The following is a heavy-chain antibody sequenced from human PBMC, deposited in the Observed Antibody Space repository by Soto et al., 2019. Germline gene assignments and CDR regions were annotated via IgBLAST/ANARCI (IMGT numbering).Heavy chain of an antibody. V-gene: IGHV4-61*01. Sequence: PSETLSLTCTVSGGSVSSDTPYWSWIRQPPGKRLEWIGFIYSSGSTNYNPSLKSRVTMSVDTSKNQFSLKLRSVIVADTAVYQCARFVRSCSGTTCYTRADVWGQGTTVTVSS. CDR2: IYSSGST. J-gene: IGHJ6*02. CDR1: GGSVSSDTPY. D-gene: IGHD2-2*02. CDR3: ARFVRSCSGTTCYTRADV.